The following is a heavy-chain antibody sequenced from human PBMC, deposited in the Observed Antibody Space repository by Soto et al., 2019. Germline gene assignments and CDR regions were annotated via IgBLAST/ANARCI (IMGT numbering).Heavy chain of an antibody. D-gene: IGHD4-17*01. J-gene: IGHJ4*02. CDR1: GASISSTDYY. Sequence: SETLSLTCTVSGASISSTDYYWGWIRLPPGRGLEWIVSMYYSVNTYYNPSLKSRVTISVDTSKNQFSLMLGSVTAADTAVYYCARRRDPDGAYFDSWGQGTLVTISS. CDR3: ARRRDPDGAYFDS. CDR2: MYYSVNT. V-gene: IGHV4-39*01.